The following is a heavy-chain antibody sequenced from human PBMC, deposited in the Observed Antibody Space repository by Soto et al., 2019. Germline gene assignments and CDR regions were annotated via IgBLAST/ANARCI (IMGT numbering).Heavy chain of an antibody. J-gene: IGHJ4*02. CDR3: GSSGDSSSWGIDY. D-gene: IGHD3-22*01. CDR1: GFIFRNYA. V-gene: IGHV3-23*01. Sequence: EVQLLESGGGLVQPGGSLRLSCAGSGFIFRNYAMSWVRQAPGKGLEWVSTISGTGGSTYYADSVKGRFTIFRDNAKKSLYLQMNSLRDEDTAVYYCGSSGDSSSWGIDYWGQGTLVTVSS. CDR2: ISGTGGST.